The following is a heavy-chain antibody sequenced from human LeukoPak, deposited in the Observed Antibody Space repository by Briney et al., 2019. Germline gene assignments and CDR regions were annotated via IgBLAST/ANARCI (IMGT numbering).Heavy chain of an antibody. V-gene: IGHV3-33*08. CDR3: ARSYDFDY. D-gene: IGHD1-26*01. CDR1: GFTFSNYS. Sequence: GGSLRLSCAASGFTFSNYSMNWVRQAPGKGLEWVAVIWYDGSNKYYADSVKGRFTISRDNSKNTLYLQMNSLRAEDTAVYYCARSYDFDYWGQGTLVTVSS. CDR2: IWYDGSNK. J-gene: IGHJ4*02.